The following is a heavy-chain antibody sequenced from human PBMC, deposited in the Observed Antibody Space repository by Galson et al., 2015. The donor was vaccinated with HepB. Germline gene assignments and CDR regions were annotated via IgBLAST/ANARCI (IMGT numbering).Heavy chain of an antibody. CDR3: ERADAMTGGYGMDV. CDR1: GFTFSSYA. J-gene: IGHJ6*02. CDR2: LSYDGSNK. V-gene: IGHV3-30-3*01. Sequence: SLRLSCAASGFTFSSYAMHGVRQAPGKGLEWVAVLSYDGSNKYYADSVKGRFTISRDNSKNTLYLQMNSLRAEDTAVYYCERADAMTGGYGMDVWGQGTTVTVSS. D-gene: IGHD2-2*01.